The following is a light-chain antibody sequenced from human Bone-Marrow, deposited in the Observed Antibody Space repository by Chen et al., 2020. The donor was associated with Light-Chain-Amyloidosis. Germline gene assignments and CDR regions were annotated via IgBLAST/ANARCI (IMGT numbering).Light chain of an antibody. CDR1: GSDVGGDNH. V-gene: IGLV2-14*01. CDR2: EVT. J-gene: IGLJ1*01. CDR3: SSYTITNTLV. Sequence: QSALTQPASVSGSPGQSITISRTGTGSDVGGDNHVSWYQQHPDKAPKLMIYEVTNRPSWVPDRFSGSKSDNTASLTISGRQTEDEADYFCSSYTITNTLVFGSGTRVTVL.